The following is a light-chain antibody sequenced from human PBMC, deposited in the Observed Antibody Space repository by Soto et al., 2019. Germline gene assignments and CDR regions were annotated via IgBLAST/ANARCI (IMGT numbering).Light chain of an antibody. CDR1: QGIRNN. CDR3: QQYENLPT. Sequence: DIQMTQSPSSLSASVGDRVTITCRASQGIRNNLAWYQQKPGKAPKRLIYAASSLQSGVPSRFSGSGSGTDFTFTISRLQPEDIATYYCQQYENLPTFGQGTRLEIK. CDR2: AAS. V-gene: IGKV1-17*01. J-gene: IGKJ5*01.